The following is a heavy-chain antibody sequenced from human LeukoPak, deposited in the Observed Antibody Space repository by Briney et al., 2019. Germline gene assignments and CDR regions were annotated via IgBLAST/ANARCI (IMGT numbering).Heavy chain of an antibody. CDR1: GGSISSYY. V-gene: IGHV4-4*07. CDR2: FYTSGST. D-gene: IGHD6-13*01. CDR3: ARDIAAAEDY. J-gene: IGHJ4*02. Sequence: SETLSLTCTVSGGSISSYYWSWIRQPAGKGLEWIGHFYTSGSTNYNPSLKSRVTMSVDTSKSQFSLKLSSVTAADTAVYYCARDIAAAEDYWGQGTLVTVSS.